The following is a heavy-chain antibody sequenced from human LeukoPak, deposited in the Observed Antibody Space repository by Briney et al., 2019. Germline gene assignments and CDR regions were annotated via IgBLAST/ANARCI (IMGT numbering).Heavy chain of an antibody. CDR1: GGSISSYY. CDR3: TRAVGSGSFQTYYYYMDV. CDR2: IYTSGST. Sequence: SETLSLTCTVSGGSISSYYWSWIRQPAGKGLEWIGRIYTSGSTNYNPSLKSRVTMSVDTSKNQFSLKLSSVTAADTAVYYCTRAVGSGSFQTYYYYMDVWGKGTTVTISS. V-gene: IGHV4-4*07. D-gene: IGHD3-10*01. J-gene: IGHJ6*03.